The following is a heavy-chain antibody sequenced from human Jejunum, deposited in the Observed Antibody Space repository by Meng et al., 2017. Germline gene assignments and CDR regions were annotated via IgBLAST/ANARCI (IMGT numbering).Heavy chain of an antibody. CDR3: AXATPXWDGXXPNWFDP. CDR2: TYYGSKWWN. Sequence: PPQPLSRTCAISGDSVSGIDAACNWIRRSPSRGLEWLGRTYYGSKWWNTYAPSVKSRLIITPDTSKNQFSLQLNSVTPEDTAIYYCAXATPXWDGXXPNWFDPWGQGTLVTVSS. D-gene: IGHD1-26*01. V-gene: IGHV6-1*01. J-gene: IGHJ5*02. CDR1: GDSVSGIDAA.